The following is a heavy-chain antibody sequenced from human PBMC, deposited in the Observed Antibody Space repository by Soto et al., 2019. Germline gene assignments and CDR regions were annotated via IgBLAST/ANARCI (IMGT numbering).Heavy chain of an antibody. CDR3: VRLAGYFTGASCYGHYAMDV. CDR2: IYYSGSS. Sequence: PLTCKVSGCYTSSRRYSWGWIRPPTGKGMEWIVTIYYSGSSNYDPSLKSRVTISVDTSKNQFSLKLSSVTAADTAVYYCVRLAGYFTGASCYGHYAMDVWGQGTTV. CDR1: GCYTSSRRYS. D-gene: IGHD2-8*02. J-gene: IGHJ6*02. V-gene: IGHV4-39*01.